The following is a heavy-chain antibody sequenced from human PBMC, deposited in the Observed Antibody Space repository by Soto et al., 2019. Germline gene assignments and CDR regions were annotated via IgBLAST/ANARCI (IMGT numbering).Heavy chain of an antibody. J-gene: IGHJ6*03. CDR3: ARGRLLGYCSSTSCYAPNTYYYYYYYMDV. CDR2: INHSGST. Sequence: SETLSLTCAVYGGSFSGYYWSWIRQPPGKGLEWIGEINHSGSTNYNPSLKSRVTISVDTSKNQFSLKLSSVTAADTAVYYCARGRLLGYCSSTSCYAPNTYYYYYYYMDVWGKGTTVTVSS. CDR1: GGSFSGYY. V-gene: IGHV4-34*01. D-gene: IGHD2-2*01.